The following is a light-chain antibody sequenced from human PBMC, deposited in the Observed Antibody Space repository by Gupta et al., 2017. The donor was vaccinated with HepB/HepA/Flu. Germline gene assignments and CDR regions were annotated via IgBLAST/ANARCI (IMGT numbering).Light chain of an antibody. J-gene: IGLJ2*01. CDR1: SADIGAGYD. CDR2: GNS. V-gene: IGLV1-40*01. Sequence: SVLTPPPSASGAPGQRVTIPCTGSSADIGAGYDVHWYQQLPGTAPKLLIYGNSNRHSGGPDRFSGSKSGTSASLAITGLQAEDEADYYCQSYDSSLSGGVVFGGGTKLTVL. CDR3: QSYDSSLSGGVV.